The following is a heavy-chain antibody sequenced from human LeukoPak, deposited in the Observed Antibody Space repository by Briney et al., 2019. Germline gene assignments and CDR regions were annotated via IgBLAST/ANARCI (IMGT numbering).Heavy chain of an antibody. D-gene: IGHD2-8*01. Sequence: ASVKVSCKASGYTLSDYGISWVRQAPGQGLDWGGWSTTYNGNRKYAEKFQGRVTMTTDTSTHTYYMEMRSLRSDDTAIYYCARDCSNGVCFPRDYWGQGTQITVST. CDR2: STTYNGNR. CDR1: GYTLSDYG. V-gene: IGHV1-18*01. CDR3: ARDCSNGVCFPRDY. J-gene: IGHJ4*02.